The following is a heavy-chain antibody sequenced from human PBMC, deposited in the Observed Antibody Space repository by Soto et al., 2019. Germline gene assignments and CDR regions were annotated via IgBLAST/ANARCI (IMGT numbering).Heavy chain of an antibody. J-gene: IGHJ3*02. CDR1: GGTFSSYT. D-gene: IGHD5-18*01. CDR3: ASYTATGEGAFDI. CDR2: IIPILGIA. Sequence: GASVKVSCTASGGTFSSYTISWVRQAPGQGLEWMGRIIPILGIANYAQKFQGRVTITADKSTSTAYMELSSLRSEDTAVYYCASYTATGEGAFDIWGQGTMVTV. V-gene: IGHV1-69*02.